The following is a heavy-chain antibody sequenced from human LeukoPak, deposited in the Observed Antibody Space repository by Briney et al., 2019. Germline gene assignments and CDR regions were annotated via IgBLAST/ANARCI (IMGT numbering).Heavy chain of an antibody. CDR1: GGSISTYY. V-gene: IGHV4-59*01. CDR3: ARDQGYGGFDY. D-gene: IGHD3-16*01. CDR2: IYYIGTT. J-gene: IGHJ4*02. Sequence: PSETLSLTCTVSGGSISTYYWSWIRPPPGKGLEWIGYIYYIGTTNYNPSLKSRVTISVDTSKNQFSLKLSSVTAADTAFYYCARDQGYGGFDYWGQGALVTVSS.